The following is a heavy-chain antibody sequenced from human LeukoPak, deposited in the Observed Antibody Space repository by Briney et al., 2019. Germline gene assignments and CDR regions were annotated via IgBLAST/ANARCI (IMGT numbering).Heavy chain of an antibody. J-gene: IGHJ4*02. CDR3: ARARLDPNYDSSGYYYPHFDY. CDR2: IYYSGST. D-gene: IGHD3-22*01. Sequence: SETLSLTCTVSGGSISSSSYYWGWIRQPPGKGLEWIGSIYYSGSTYYNPSLKSRVTISVDTSKNQFSLKLSSVTAADTAVYYCARARLDPNYDSSGYYYPHFDYWGQGTLVTVSS. CDR1: GGSISSSSYY. V-gene: IGHV4-39*07.